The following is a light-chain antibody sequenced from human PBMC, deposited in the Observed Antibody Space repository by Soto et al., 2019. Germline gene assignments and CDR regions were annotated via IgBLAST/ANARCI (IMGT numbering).Light chain of an antibody. CDR1: SSNIGGNS. CDR2: DDD. J-gene: IGLJ3*02. V-gene: IGLV1-51*01. Sequence: QAVVTQPPSVSAAPGQRVTISCSGSSSNIGGNSVSWYQQLPGTAPKLLIYDDDKRPSGIPDRFSGSKSGTSATLGITGFQTGDEADYSCQVWDSSSHHPVFGGGTKLTVL. CDR3: QVWDSSSHHPV.